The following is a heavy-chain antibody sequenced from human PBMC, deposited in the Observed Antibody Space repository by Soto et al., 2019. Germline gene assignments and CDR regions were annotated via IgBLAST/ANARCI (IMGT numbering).Heavy chain of an antibody. J-gene: IGHJ4*02. D-gene: IGHD2-21*02. CDR2: INPNSGGT. CDR3: ARECVGDCPLGY. Sequence: QVQLVQSGAEVKKPGASVKVSCKASGYACTGYYMHWVRQAPGQGLEWMGWINPNSGGTNYAQKFQGWVTMTRDTSISIAYMELSRLRSDDTAVYYCARECVGDCPLGYWGQGTLVTVSS. V-gene: IGHV1-2*04. CDR1: GYACTGYY.